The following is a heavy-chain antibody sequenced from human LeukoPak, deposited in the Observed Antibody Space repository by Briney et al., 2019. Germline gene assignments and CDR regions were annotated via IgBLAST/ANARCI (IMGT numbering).Heavy chain of an antibody. D-gene: IGHD1-26*01. Sequence: GGSLRLSCAASGFTFSSYWMSWVRQAPGKGLEWVANIKQDGSEKYYVDSVKGRFTISRDNAKNSLYLQMNSLRAEDTAVYYCARVGIRELLLYFDYWGQGTLVTVSS. CDR3: ARVGIRELLLYFDY. CDR2: IKQDGSEK. J-gene: IGHJ4*02. V-gene: IGHV3-7*01. CDR1: GFTFSSYW.